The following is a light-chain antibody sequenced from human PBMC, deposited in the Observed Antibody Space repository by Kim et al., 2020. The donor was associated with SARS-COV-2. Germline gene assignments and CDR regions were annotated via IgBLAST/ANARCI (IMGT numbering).Light chain of an antibody. CDR1: LSISSS. V-gene: IGKV3-11*01. CDR3: QHHYMWPLT. CDR2: IAS. J-gene: IGKJ4*01. Sequence: SLYTGVRATPPCKATLSISSSLGCYHQKPGQAPRLLIYIASTRATVIPARFSGSGSVTDFTLTISSLHPEDFAVYYCQHHYMWPLTFGAGTKLEI.